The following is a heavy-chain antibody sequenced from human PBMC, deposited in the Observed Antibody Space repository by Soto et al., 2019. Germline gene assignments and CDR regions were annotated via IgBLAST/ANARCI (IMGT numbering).Heavy chain of an antibody. CDR1: GFTFSSYA. CDR2: VSAGGDMT. D-gene: IGHD3-10*01. J-gene: IGHJ6*02. Sequence: DVQLLESGVHLVQPGGSLRLSCAASGFTFSSYAMSWVRQAPGKGLEWVSSVSAGGDMTYYSDSVKGRFTISRDNSNNALFLQMNSLRIEDTALYYCARGDRGGSGSPASYYYSGLDVWGQGATVTVS. V-gene: IGHV3-23*01. CDR3: ARGDRGGSGSPASYYYSGLDV.